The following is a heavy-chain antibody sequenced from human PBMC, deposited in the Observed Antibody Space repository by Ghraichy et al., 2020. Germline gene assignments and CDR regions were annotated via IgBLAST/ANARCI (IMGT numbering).Heavy chain of an antibody. V-gene: IGHV4-34*01. J-gene: IGHJ4*02. CDR1: GGSFSGYY. D-gene: IGHD5-18*01. Sequence: SETLSLTCAVYGGSFSGYYWSWIRQPPGKGLEWIGEINHSGSTNYNPSLKSRVTISVDTSKNQFSLKLSSVTAADTAVYYCARGPPRPGYSYAPGYFDYWGQGTLVTVSS. CDR3: ARGPPRPGYSYAPGYFDY. CDR2: INHSGST.